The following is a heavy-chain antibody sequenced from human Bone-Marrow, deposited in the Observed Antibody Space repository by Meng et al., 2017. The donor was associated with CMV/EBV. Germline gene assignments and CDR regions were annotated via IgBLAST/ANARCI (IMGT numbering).Heavy chain of an antibody. D-gene: IGHD6-13*01. V-gene: IGHV1-2*02. CDR3: ARDLVDWQQVVPLYCDY. CDR2: INPNGGGT. Sequence: ASVKVSCKASGYSFTGHYIHWVRQAPGQGLEWMGWINPNGGGTNSAQKFQGRVTMTRDTSITTAYMDLSKLRSDDTAVYYCARDLVDWQQVVPLYCDYWGQGTLVTVSS. CDR1: GYSFTGHY. J-gene: IGHJ4*02.